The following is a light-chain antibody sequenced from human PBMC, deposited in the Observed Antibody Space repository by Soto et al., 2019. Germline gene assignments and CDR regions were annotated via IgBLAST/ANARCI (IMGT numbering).Light chain of an antibody. CDR3: QQTDTLPST. V-gene: IGKV1D-12*01. CDR2: AAS. J-gene: IGKJ5*01. CDR1: QVMSSW. Sequence: DIQMTQSPSSVSAAVGERDTISFRASQVMSSWLAWYQQKPGKAPRLLIFAASTLQSGVPSRFSGSGSRTDFTLTITSLQPEDIGTYYCQQTDTLPSTFGQGTRLEIK.